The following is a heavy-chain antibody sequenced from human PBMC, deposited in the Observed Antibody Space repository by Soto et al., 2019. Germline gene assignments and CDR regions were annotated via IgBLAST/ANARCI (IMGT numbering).Heavy chain of an antibody. V-gene: IGHV3-33*01. CDR3: ARVRTPYYFDY. J-gene: IGHJ4*02. D-gene: IGHD4-17*01. CDR2: IWYDGSDQ. Sequence: QVQLVESGGGVVQPGRSLRLSCAASGFTFSSFGFHWVRQAPGKGLEWVAVIWYDGSDQDYADSVKGRFTISRDNSKSTLYLQMNSLRAEDTAVYYCARVRTPYYFDYWGQGTLVTVSS. CDR1: GFTFSSFG.